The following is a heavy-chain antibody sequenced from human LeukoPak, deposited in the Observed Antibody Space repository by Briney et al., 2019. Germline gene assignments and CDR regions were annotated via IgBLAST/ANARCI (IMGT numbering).Heavy chain of an antibody. CDR3: ARNRGSCSGGSCTLAAFDI. CDR2: INAGNGNT. Sequence: ASVKVSCKASGYTLTDYAIHWVRQAPGQRLEWMGWINAGNGNTQYSQEFQGRLTIIRDTSAKTAYMELSSLRSEDMAVYYCARNRGSCSGGSCTLAAFDIWGQGTMVAVSS. V-gene: IGHV1-3*03. J-gene: IGHJ3*02. D-gene: IGHD2-15*01. CDR1: GYTLTDYA.